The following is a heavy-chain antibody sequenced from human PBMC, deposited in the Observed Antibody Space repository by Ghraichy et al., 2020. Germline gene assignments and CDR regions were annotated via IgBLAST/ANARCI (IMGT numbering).Heavy chain of an antibody. CDR2: INHSGST. J-gene: IGHJ5*02. CDR3: ARGRSTMVRGVIMRRGNWFDP. V-gene: IGHV4-34*01. CDR1: GGSFSGYY. D-gene: IGHD3-10*01. Sequence: SETLSLTCAVYGGSFSGYYWSRIRQPPGKGLEWIGEINHSGSTNYNPSLKSRVTISVDTSKNQFSLKLSSVTAADTAVYYCARGRSTMVRGVIMRRGNWFDPWGRGTLVTVSS.